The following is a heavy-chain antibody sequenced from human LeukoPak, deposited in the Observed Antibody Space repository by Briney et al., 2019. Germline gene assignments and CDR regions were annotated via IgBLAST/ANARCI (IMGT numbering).Heavy chain of an antibody. V-gene: IGHV3-30*18. Sequence: PGRSLRLSCAASGSTFSSYGMHWVRQAPGKGLEWVAVISYDGSNKYYADSVKGRFTISRDNSKNTLYLQMNSLRAEDTAVYYCAKEEVAGIFDYWGQGTLVTVSS. J-gene: IGHJ4*02. CDR1: GSTFSSYG. CDR3: AKEEVAGIFDY. D-gene: IGHD6-19*01. CDR2: ISYDGSNK.